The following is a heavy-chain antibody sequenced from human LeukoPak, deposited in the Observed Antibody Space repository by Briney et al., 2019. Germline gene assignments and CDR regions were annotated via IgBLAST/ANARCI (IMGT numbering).Heavy chain of an antibody. Sequence: PGGSLRLSCAASGFIFSSYAMSWVRQAPGKGLEWVSTISGSGGSTYYADSVKGRCTISRDNSKNTVYLQMNSLRAEDTAVYYCAKDRSCINDVRHGDFDYWGQGTLVTVSS. J-gene: IGHJ4*02. CDR2: ISGSGGST. D-gene: IGHD2-8*01. CDR3: AKDRSCINDVRHGDFDY. CDR1: GFIFSSYA. V-gene: IGHV3-23*01.